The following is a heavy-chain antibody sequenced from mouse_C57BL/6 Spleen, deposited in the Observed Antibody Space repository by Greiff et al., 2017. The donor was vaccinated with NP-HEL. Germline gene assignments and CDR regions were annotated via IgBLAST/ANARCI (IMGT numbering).Heavy chain of an antibody. CDR1: GYSITSGYY. CDR3: ARGGFYFDY. CDR2: ISYDGSN. J-gene: IGHJ2*01. V-gene: IGHV3-6*01. Sequence: VQLKESGPGLVKPSQSLSLTCSVTGYSITSGYYWNWIRQFPGNKLEWMGYISYDGSNNYNPSLKNRISITRDTSKNQFFLKLNSVTTEDTATYDCARGGFYFDYWGQGTTLTVSS.